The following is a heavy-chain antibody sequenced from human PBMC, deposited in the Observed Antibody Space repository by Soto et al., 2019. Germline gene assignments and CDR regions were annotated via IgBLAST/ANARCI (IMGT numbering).Heavy chain of an antibody. V-gene: IGHV2-5*02. J-gene: IGHJ5*02. CDR2: IYWDDDK. CDR3: SHTRRNGFDP. CDR1: GFSLRNSGVG. Sequence: QITLKESGPTLVKPTQTLTLTCTFSGFSLRNSGVGVGWIRQPPGKALEWLALIYWDDDKRYSPSPKSRLTIAKDTSKNQVVLTMTNIDPVDTGTYYCSHTRRNGFDPWGQGTLVTVSS.